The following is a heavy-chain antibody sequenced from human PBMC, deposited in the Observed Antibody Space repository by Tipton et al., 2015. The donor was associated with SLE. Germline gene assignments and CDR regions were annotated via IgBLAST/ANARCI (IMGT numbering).Heavy chain of an antibody. D-gene: IGHD2-2*01. Sequence: TLSLTCAVYGGSFSGYYWSWIRQPPRKGLEWIGEINHSGSTNYNPSLKSRVTISVDTSKNQFSLKLSSVTAADTAVYYCARQGESVVPAAMPVFDYWGQGTLVTVPS. J-gene: IGHJ4*02. CDR3: ARQGESVVPAAMPVFDY. CDR1: GGSFSGYY. CDR2: INHSGST. V-gene: IGHV4-34*01.